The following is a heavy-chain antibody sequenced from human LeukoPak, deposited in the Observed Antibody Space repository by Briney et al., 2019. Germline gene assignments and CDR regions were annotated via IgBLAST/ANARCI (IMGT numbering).Heavy chain of an antibody. CDR3: APGYYYGSGSYN. Sequence: SETLSLTCAVYGGSFSGYYWSWIRQPPGKGLEWIGEINHSGSTNYNPSLKSRVTISVDTSKNQSSLKLSSVTAADTAVYYCAPGYYYGSGSYNWGQGTLVTVSS. CDR1: GGSFSGYY. J-gene: IGHJ4*02. D-gene: IGHD3-10*01. CDR2: INHSGST. V-gene: IGHV4-34*01.